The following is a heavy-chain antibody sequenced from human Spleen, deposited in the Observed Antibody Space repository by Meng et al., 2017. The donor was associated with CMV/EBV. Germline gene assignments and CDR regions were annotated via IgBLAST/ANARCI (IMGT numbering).Heavy chain of an antibody. CDR1: GFTFDDYT. D-gene: IGHD4-11*01. J-gene: IGHJ4*02. CDR3: AGGGDYSLYYFGY. Sequence: GGSLRLSCAASGFTFDDYTMHWVRQAPGKGLERVSRINSDGSSTNYADSVKGRFTISRDNAKNTLYMQMNRLRAEDSALYYCAGGGDYSLYYFGYWGQGTLVTVSS. CDR2: INSDGSST. V-gene: IGHV3-74*01.